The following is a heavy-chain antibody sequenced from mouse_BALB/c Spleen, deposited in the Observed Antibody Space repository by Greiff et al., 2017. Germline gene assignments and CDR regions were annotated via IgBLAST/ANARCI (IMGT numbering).Heavy chain of an antibody. V-gene: IGHV2-6-7*01. Sequence: QVQLKESGPGLVAPSQSLSITCTVSGFSLTGYGVNWVRQPPGKGLEWLGMIWGDGSTDYNSALKSRLSISKDNSKSQVFLKMNSLQTDDTARYYCAREYYGSSYVGYFDYWGQGTTLTVSS. D-gene: IGHD1-1*01. CDR1: GFSLTGYG. CDR2: IWGDGST. J-gene: IGHJ2*01. CDR3: AREYYGSSYVGYFDY.